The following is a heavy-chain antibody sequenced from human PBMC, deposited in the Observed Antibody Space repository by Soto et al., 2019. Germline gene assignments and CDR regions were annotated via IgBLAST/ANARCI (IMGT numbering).Heavy chain of an antibody. Sequence: GGSLRLSCVASGFNFGFHSMKWFRQAPGKGLEWVSSITSSSTFRQYADSVKGRFTISRDNANNSLYLQMDNLTIEDTAVYYCARDRGIRYFQAGNENLKLFDHWGQGTLVTVSS. CDR2: ITSSSTFR. CDR1: GFNFGFHS. CDR3: ARDRGIRYFQAGNENLKLFDH. V-gene: IGHV3-21*01. D-gene: IGHD3-9*01. J-gene: IGHJ4*02.